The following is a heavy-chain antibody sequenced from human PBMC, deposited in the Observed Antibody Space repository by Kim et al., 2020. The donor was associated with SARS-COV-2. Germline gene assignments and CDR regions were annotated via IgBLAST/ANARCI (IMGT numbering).Heavy chain of an antibody. CDR3: ARVRNYYDTSHFDY. CDR2: INHSGST. J-gene: IGHJ4*02. D-gene: IGHD3-22*01. Sequence: SETLSLTCAVYGGSFSGYYWSWIRQPPGKGLEWIGEINHSGSTNYNPSLKSRVTISVDTSKNQFSLKLSSVTAADTAVYYCARVRNYYDTSHFDYWGQGTLVTVSS. V-gene: IGHV4-34*01. CDR1: GGSFSGYY.